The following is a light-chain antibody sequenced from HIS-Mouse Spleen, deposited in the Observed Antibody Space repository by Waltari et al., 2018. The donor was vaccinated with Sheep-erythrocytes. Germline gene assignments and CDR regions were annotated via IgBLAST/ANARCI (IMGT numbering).Light chain of an antibody. CDR3: QQSYSTPQFT. Sequence: DIQMTQSPSSLSASVGDRVTIPCRASQSISSYLNWYQQKPGKATKLLIYAASSLQSGVPSRFSGSGSGTDFTLTISSLQPEDFATYYCQQSYSTPQFTFGPGTKVDIK. CDR1: QSISSY. V-gene: IGKV1-39*01. J-gene: IGKJ3*01. CDR2: AAS.